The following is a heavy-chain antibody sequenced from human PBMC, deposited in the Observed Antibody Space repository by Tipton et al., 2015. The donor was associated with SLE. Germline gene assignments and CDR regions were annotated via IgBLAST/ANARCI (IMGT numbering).Heavy chain of an antibody. D-gene: IGHD7-27*01. Sequence: QSGAEVKKPGASVKVSCKASGYTFTSYYMHWVRQAPGQGLEWMGIINPSGGSTSYAQKFQGRVTMTRDTSTSTDFMELSSLRSEETAVYDYASAANWDYFGYWGQGTLVTGSA. CDR2: INPSGGST. CDR3: ASAANWDYFGY. CDR1: GYTFTSYY. V-gene: IGHV1-46*01. J-gene: IGHJ4*02.